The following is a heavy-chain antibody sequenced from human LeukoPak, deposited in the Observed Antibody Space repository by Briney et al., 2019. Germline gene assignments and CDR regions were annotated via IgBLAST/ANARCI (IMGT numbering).Heavy chain of an antibody. CDR3: ARDRATVTTNWFDP. D-gene: IGHD4-17*01. CDR2: INPNSGGI. CDR1: GYTFTGYY. Sequence: ASVKVSCKASGYTFTGYYMHWVRQAPGQGLEWMGWINPNSGGINYAQKFQGRVTMTRDTSISTAYMELSRLRSDDTAVYYCARDRATVTTNWFDPWGQGTLVTVSS. V-gene: IGHV1-2*02. J-gene: IGHJ5*02.